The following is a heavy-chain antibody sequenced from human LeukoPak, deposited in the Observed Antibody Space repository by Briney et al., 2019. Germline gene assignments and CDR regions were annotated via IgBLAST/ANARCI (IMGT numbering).Heavy chain of an antibody. CDR1: GFTFSSYS. CDR2: ISSSSSYK. V-gene: IGHV3-21*01. CDR3: ARDQPYPGYGYFDY. J-gene: IGHJ4*02. D-gene: IGHD5-18*01. Sequence: GGSLRLSCAASGFTFSSYSMNWVRQAPGKGLEWVSSISSSSSYKYYTDSVKGRFTISRDNAKNSLYLQMNSLRAEDTAVYCCARDQPYPGYGYFDYWGQGTLVTVSS.